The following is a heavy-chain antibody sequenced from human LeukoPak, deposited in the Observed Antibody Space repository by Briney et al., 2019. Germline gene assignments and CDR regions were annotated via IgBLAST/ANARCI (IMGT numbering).Heavy chain of an antibody. CDR1: GFSFSSFA. Sequence: GGSLRLSCAASGFSFSSFAMTWVRQAPGKGLEWVSSITGGHYPTYNTDSVKGRFTISRDNSKNTLYLQMNSLRADDTDVYYCTKDPNGDYVGAFEPWGQGTLVTVSS. V-gene: IGHV3-23*01. D-gene: IGHD4-17*01. CDR3: TKDPNGDYVGAFEP. J-gene: IGHJ5*02. CDR2: ITGGHYPT.